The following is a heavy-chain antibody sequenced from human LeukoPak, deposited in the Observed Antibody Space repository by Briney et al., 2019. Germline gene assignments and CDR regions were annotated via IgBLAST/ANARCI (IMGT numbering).Heavy chain of an antibody. CDR1: GGSFSGYH. CDR2: INHSGST. Sequence: SEPLSLTCGVYGGSFSGYHWNWIRQPPGEGLEWIGEINHSGSTNYNPSLKSRVTISVDTSKKQFSLRLSSVTAADTAVYFCARGVRIAVADPHLDHWGQGTLVTVSS. J-gene: IGHJ4*02. V-gene: IGHV4-34*01. CDR3: ARGVRIAVADPHLDH. D-gene: IGHD6-19*01.